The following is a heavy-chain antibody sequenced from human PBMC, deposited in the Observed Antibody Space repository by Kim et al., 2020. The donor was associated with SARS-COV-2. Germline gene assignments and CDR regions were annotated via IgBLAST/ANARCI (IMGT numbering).Heavy chain of an antibody. J-gene: IGHJ4*02. CDR2: ISSSSSYT. CDR3: ARDPISAPTYRTIHGTKEVGATSLADY. CDR1: GFTFSDYY. D-gene: IGHD1-26*01. V-gene: IGHV3-11*05. Sequence: GGSLRLSCAASGFTFSDYYMSWIRQAPGKGLEWVSYISSSSSYTNYADSVKGRFTISRDNAKNSLYLQMNSLRAEDTAVYYCARDPISAPTYRTIHGTKEVGATSLADYWGQGTLVTVSS.